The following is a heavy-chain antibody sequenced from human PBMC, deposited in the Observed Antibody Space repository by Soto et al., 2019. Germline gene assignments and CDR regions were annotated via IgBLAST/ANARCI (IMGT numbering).Heavy chain of an antibody. CDR2: ISYDGFYE. V-gene: IGHV3-30*18. J-gene: IGHJ3*02. Sequence: QVQLVESGGGVVQPGKSLGLSCAAYGFALSDYGMHWVRQTPGKGLEWLALISYDGFYEYYADAVKGRFTLSRDSSKNSRYLQMNKLGAGATAIYHCANDGAGIAVTGHAAFGSWGEGTMVTVSS. D-gene: IGHD6-19*01. CDR1: GFALSDYG. CDR3: ANDGAGIAVTGHAAFGS.